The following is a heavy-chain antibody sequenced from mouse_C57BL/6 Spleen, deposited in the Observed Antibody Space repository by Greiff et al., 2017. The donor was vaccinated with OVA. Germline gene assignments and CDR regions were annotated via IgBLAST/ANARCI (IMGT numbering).Heavy chain of an antibody. Sequence: VQLQQPGAELVKPGASVKLSCKASGYTFTSYWMQWVKQRPGQGLEWIGEIDPSDSYTNYNQKFKGKATLTVDTSSSTAYMQLSSLTSEDSAVYYCARVEGRAWFAYWGQGTLVTVSA. CDR1: GYTFTSYW. CDR3: ARVEGRAWFAY. V-gene: IGHV1-50*01. CDR2: IDPSDSYT. J-gene: IGHJ3*01.